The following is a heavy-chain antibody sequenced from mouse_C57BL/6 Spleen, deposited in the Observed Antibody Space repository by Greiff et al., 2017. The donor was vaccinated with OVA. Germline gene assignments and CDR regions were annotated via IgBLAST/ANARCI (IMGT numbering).Heavy chain of an antibody. CDR2: ISYDGSN. V-gene: IGHV3-6*01. CDR3: ARGYYGSSYYGHWYFDV. D-gene: IGHD1-1*01. Sequence: DVQLQESGPGLVKPSQSLSLTCSVTGYSITSGYYWNWIRQFPGNKLEWMGYISYDGSNNYNPSLKNRISITRDTSKNQFFLKLNSVTTEDTATYYCARGYYGSSYYGHWYFDVWGTGTTVTVSS. CDR1: GYSITSGYY. J-gene: IGHJ1*03.